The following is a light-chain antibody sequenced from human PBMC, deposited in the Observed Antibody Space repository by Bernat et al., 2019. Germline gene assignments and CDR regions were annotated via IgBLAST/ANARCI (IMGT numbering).Light chain of an antibody. CDR3: QQSYFTPCT. CDR1: QTIVSY. V-gene: IGKV1-39*01. J-gene: IGKJ1*01. Sequence: DIQMTQSPSSLSASVGDRVTITCRASQTIVSYLNWYQQKPGKAPKLLISAASSLQSGVPSRFSGSGSGTVFTLTINSLQPEDVATYYCQQSYFTPCTFGHVSQVELK. CDR2: AAS.